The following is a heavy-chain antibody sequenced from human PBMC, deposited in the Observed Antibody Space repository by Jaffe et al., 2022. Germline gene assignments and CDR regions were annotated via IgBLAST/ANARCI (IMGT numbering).Heavy chain of an antibody. Sequence: QVQLQESGPGLVKPSETLSLTCTVSGGSVSSGSYYWSWIRQPPGKGLEWIGYIYYSGSTNYNPSLKSRVTISVDTSKNQFSLKLSSVTAADTAVYYCARVPDHRQGKWFDPWGQGTLVTVSS. CDR1: GGSVSSGSYY. J-gene: IGHJ5*02. CDR3: ARVPDHRQGKWFDP. CDR2: IYYSGST. D-gene: IGHD3-16*02. V-gene: IGHV4-61*01.